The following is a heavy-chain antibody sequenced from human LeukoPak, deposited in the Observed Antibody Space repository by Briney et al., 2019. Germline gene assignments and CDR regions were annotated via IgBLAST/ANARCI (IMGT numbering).Heavy chain of an antibody. CDR3: ARIRRIVVVKGLDAFDI. Sequence: GGSLRLSCAASGFTFSSYWMSWVRQAPGKGLEWVANIKQDGSEKYYVDSVKGRFTISRDNAKNSLYLQMNSLRAEDTAVYYCARIRRIVVVKGLDAFDIWGQGTMVTVSS. D-gene: IGHD3-22*01. CDR2: IKQDGSEK. CDR1: GFTFSSYW. V-gene: IGHV3-7*01. J-gene: IGHJ3*02.